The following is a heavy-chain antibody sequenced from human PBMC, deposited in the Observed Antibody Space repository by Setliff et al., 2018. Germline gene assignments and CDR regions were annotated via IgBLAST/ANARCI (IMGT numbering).Heavy chain of an antibody. Sequence: GESLTISCKGSGFSSTDFWIGWVRQMPGKGLEWMGLIYAGDSDTRYNPSFQGRVTMSADKSINTAYLQWSSLKASDTAIYYCARQKSTGSGNNWFDPWGQGTLVTVSS. CDR3: ARQKSTGSGNNWFDP. J-gene: IGHJ5*02. D-gene: IGHD3-10*01. CDR2: IYAGDSDT. CDR1: GFSSTDFW. V-gene: IGHV5-51*01.